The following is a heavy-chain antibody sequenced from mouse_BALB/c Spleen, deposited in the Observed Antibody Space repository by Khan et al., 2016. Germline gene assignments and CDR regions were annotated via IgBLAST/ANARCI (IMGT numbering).Heavy chain of an antibody. J-gene: IGHJ2*01. CDR1: GFTFTDYY. D-gene: IGHD2-14*01. CDR3: ARDDYRYDFDY. V-gene: IGHV7-3*02. CDR2: IRNKADGYTT. Sequence: EVELVESGGGLVQPGGSLRLSCATSGFTFTDYYMSWVRQPPGKALEWLGFIRNKADGYTTEYSSSVRGRFTISRDNYQSILYLQMNTLRAEDSATYYWARDDYRYDFDYWGQGTTLTVSS.